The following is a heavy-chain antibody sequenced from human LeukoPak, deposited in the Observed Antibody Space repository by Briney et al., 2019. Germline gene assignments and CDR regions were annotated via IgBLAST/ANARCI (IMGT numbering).Heavy chain of an antibody. CDR1: AFTFSSYR. CDR3: ARPHSGHLFDY. Sequence: GRSLRLSCAPSAFTFSSYRMNWVRPAPRRGLEWVSYVSASSSTMHYADSVKCRFTISRDNAKNSLYLQMNSLRDEDTAVYYCARPHSGHLFDYWGQGTLVTVS. J-gene: IGHJ4*02. V-gene: IGHV3-48*02. CDR2: VSASSSTM. D-gene: IGHD2-8*02.